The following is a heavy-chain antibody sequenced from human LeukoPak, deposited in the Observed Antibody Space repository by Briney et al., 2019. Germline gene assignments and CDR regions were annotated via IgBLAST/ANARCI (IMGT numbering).Heavy chain of an antibody. CDR1: GGSISSSSYW. CDR2: IYYSGST. J-gene: IGHJ2*01. Sequence: PSETLSLTCTVSGGSISSSSYWWGWIRQPPGKGLEWIGSIYYSGSTYYNPSLKSRVTISVDTSKNYFSLNLSSVTAADTAFYYCARQRGGGYWYLDLWGRGTLVTVSS. CDR3: ARQRGGGYWYLDL. D-gene: IGHD2-15*01. V-gene: IGHV4-39*01.